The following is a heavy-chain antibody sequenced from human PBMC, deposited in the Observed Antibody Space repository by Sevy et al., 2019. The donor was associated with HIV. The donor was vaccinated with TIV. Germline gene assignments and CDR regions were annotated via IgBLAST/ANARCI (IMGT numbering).Heavy chain of an antibody. J-gene: IGHJ5*02. CDR1: AHRFTDYF. V-gene: IGHV1-2*02. CDR2: INPNNGDT. D-gene: IGHD3-22*01. Sequence: ASVKVSCKASAHRFTDYFMYWMRQAPGQGLEWMGWINPNNGDTKYAQTFQGRVTLTRDTSMSTAYMELSRLTSDDTAVYYCARSGAKYYDIYGYDWLDPWGQGTLVTVSS. CDR3: ARSGAKYYDIYGYDWLDP.